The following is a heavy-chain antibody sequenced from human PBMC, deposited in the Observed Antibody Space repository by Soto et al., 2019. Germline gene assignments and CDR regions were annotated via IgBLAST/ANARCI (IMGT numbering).Heavy chain of an antibody. D-gene: IGHD3-3*02. J-gene: IGHJ4*02. CDR3: ARSHSFDGSIYHYYFDS. CDR1: VGSIGSFY. CDR2: IYASGTT. Sequence: SETLSLTCTVSVGSIGSFYWSWIRQPPGGTLEWIGYIYASGTTTYNPSLESRVTMSVDMPNNEFSLDLTSVTAADTAVYYCARSHSFDGSIYHYYFDSWGQGTLVTVSS. V-gene: IGHV4-59*01.